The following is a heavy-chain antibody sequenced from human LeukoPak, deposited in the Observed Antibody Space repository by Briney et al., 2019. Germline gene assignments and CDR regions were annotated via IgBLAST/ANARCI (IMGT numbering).Heavy chain of an antibody. CDR1: GFTFSSYA. J-gene: IGHJ3*02. V-gene: IGHV3-64*01. D-gene: IGHD2-21*02. CDR3: ARDGGDHIYAFDI. Sequence: GGSLRLSCAASGFTFSSYAMHWVRQAPGKGLEYVSAISSNGGSTYYAKFVKGRFTISRDNSKNTLYLQMGSLRAEDMAVYYCARDGGDHIYAFDIWGQGTMVTVSS. CDR2: ISSNGGST.